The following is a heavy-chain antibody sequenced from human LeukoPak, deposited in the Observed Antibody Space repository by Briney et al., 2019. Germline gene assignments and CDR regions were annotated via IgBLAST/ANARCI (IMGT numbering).Heavy chain of an antibody. CDR1: GFTFSSFS. Sequence: GGSLRLSCVASGFTFSSFSMDWVRQAPGKGLEWVSYISSTSSTIYYADSVQGRSTSSRDNAKNSLYLQMNSLTAEDTAVYFCARDWSAVAAPDYFDYWGQGTLVTVSA. CDR3: ARDWSAVAAPDYFDY. D-gene: IGHD6-19*01. J-gene: IGHJ4*02. V-gene: IGHV3-48*04. CDR2: ISSTSSTI.